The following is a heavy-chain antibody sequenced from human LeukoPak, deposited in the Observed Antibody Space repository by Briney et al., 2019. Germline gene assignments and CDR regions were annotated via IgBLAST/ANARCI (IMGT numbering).Heavy chain of an antibody. CDR1: GFTFGDYA. CDR2: IRSKAYGGTT. J-gene: IGHJ6*03. V-gene: IGHV3-49*03. CDR3: TRDNYDYYYYYYMDV. D-gene: IGHD3-3*01. Sequence: PGGSLRLSCTASGFTFGDYAMSWFRQAPGKGLEWVGFIRSKAYGGTTEYAASVKGRFTISRDDSKSIAYLQMNSLKTEDTAVYYCTRDNYDYYYYYYMDVWGKGTTVTVSS.